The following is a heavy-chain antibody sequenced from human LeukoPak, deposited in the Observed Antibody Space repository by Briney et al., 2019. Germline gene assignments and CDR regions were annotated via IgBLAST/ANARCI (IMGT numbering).Heavy chain of an antibody. CDR1: GGTFSSYA. CDR3: AREWENWFDP. V-gene: IGHV1-69*04. CDR2: IIPILGIA. Sequence: SVKVSCKASGGTFSSYAISWVRQGPGQGLEWMGRIIPILGIANYAQRFQGRVTITADKSTSTAYMELSSLRSEDTAVYYCAREWENWFDPWGQGTLVTVSS. D-gene: IGHD1-26*01. J-gene: IGHJ5*02.